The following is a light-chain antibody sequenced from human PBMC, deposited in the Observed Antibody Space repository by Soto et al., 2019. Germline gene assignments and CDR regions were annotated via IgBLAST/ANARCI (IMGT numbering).Light chain of an antibody. CDR3: QQYYSTPYT. V-gene: IGKV4-1*01. J-gene: IGKJ2*01. Sequence: DIVMTQSPDSLAVSLGDRATINCKSSQSVLYSSNNKNYLAWYQQKPGQPPKLLIYWASTRESGVPDRFSGSGSGTDFTLTNSSLQAEDVAVYYCQQYYSTPYTFGQGTKLAIK. CDR2: WAS. CDR1: QSVLYSSNNKNY.